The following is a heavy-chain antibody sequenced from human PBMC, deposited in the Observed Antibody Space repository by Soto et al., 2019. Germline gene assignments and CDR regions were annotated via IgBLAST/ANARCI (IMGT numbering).Heavy chain of an antibody. V-gene: IGHV1-18*01. CDR3: AREGAKTSMAVAGDFDY. D-gene: IGHD6-19*01. Sequence: ASVKVSCKASGYTFTSYGISWVRQAPGQGLEWMGWISAYNGNTNYAQKLQGRVTMTTDTSTSTAYMELRSLRSDDTAVYYCAREGAKTSMAVAGDFDYWGQGTLVTVSS. CDR2: ISAYNGNT. J-gene: IGHJ4*02. CDR1: GYTFTSYG.